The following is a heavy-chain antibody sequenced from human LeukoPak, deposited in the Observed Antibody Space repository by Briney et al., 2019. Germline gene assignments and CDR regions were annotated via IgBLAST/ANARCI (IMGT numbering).Heavy chain of an antibody. V-gene: IGHV4-61*08. D-gene: IGHD2-2*01. J-gene: IGHJ5*01. Sequence: SATLSLTCTVSSGSVSSPDSYWSWIRQPPGKGLEGIGNVYYIGTTTYNSSLKSRASISVDTHKNQFSLEVTSVTAADTAVYYCAKNPSPSPWFDLWAQGNLVTVSS. CDR2: VYYIGTT. CDR3: AKNPSPSPWFDL. CDR1: SGSVSSPDSY.